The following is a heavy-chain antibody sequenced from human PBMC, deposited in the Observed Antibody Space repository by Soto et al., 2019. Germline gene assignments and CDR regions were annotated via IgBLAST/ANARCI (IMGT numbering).Heavy chain of an antibody. CDR2: FIPIFGAA. CDR3: ARHVPAAGYYYGMDV. CDR1: GGTFSSYA. J-gene: IGHJ6*02. Sequence: QVQLVQSGAEVKKPGSSVKVSCKASGGTFSSYAISWVRQAPGQGLEWMGGFIPIFGAANYAQKFQGRVTITADEATSTAYMELSSLRSEDTAVYYCARHVPAAGYYYGMDVWGQGTTVTVSS. D-gene: IGHD2-2*01. V-gene: IGHV1-69*12.